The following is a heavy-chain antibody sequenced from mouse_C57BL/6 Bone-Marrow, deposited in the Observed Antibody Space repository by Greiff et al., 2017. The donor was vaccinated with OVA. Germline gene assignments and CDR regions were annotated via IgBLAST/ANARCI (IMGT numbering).Heavy chain of an antibody. D-gene: IGHD2-2*01. J-gene: IGHJ3*01. CDR1: GYSITSGYY. V-gene: IGHV3-6*01. Sequence: EVKLMESGPGLVKPSQSLSLTCSVTGYSITSGYYWNWIRQFPGNKLEWMGYISYDGSNNYNPSLKNRISITRDTSKNQFFLKLNSVTTEDTATYYCARYGYDGFAYWGQGTLVTVSA. CDR2: ISYDGSN. CDR3: ARYGYDGFAY.